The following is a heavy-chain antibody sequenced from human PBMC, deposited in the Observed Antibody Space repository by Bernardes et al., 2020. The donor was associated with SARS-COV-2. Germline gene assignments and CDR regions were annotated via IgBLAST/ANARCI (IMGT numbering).Heavy chain of an antibody. Sequence: GGSLRLSCEASGFTFAYCAMCWVRQAPGKGLEWVSLITEYCADTYYADSVRGRLTISRDNSKNMLYLQMDSLRAEDTAIYYCAKAPSSGWATDYFDSWGQGTLVTVSS. V-gene: IGHV3-23*01. CDR1: GFTFAYCA. CDR3: AKAPSSGWATDYFDS. J-gene: IGHJ4*02. D-gene: IGHD6-19*01. CDR2: ITEYCADT.